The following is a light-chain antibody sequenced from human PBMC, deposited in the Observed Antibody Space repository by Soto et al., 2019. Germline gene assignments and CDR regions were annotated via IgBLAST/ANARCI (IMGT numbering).Light chain of an antibody. J-gene: IGLJ2*01. Sequence: QSALTQPASVSAFRGQSVTISCTGSKNDIGDFNFVSWLQQQPGKVPKLLIYDVTYRPSGVSSRFSGSKSGNTASLTISGLQAEDEADYYCNSFRRGCTEVVFGGGTKLTVL. CDR2: DVT. V-gene: IGLV2-14*03. CDR3: NSFRRGCTEVV. CDR1: KNDIGDFNF.